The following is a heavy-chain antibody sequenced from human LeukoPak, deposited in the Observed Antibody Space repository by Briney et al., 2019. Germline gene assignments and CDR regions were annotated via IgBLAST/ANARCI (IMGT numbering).Heavy chain of an antibody. J-gene: IGHJ4*01. D-gene: IGHD2-8*01. CDR1: GFTFSSYW. V-gene: IGHV3-7*03. Sequence: GGSLRLSCAASGFTFSSYWMSWVRQAPGKGLEWVANIKQDGSEKYHVDSVKGRFTISRDNAKNSLYLQMNSLRAEDTAVYYCTKLARAPRDFDYWGQGTLVTVSS. CDR2: IKQDGSEK. CDR3: TKLARAPRDFDY.